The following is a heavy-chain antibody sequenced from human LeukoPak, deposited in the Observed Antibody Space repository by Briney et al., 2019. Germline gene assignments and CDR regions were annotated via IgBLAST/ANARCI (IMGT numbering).Heavy chain of an antibody. CDR2: TRNKANSYTT. D-gene: IGHD6-13*01. CDR3: ARTAAAVPYYFDY. CDR1: GFTFRNYW. J-gene: IGHJ4*02. Sequence: GGSLRLSCAVSGFTFRNYWMSWVRQAPGKGLEWVGRTRNKANSYTTEYAASVKGRFTISRDDSKNSLYLQMNSLKTEDTAVYYCARTAAAVPYYFDYWGQGTLVTVSS. V-gene: IGHV3-72*01.